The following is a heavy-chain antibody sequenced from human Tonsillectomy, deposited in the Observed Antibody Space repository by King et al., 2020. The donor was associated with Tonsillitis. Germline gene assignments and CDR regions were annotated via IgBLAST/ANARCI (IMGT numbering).Heavy chain of an antibody. D-gene: IGHD3-9*01. CDR1: GFTFGDYA. Sequence: VQLVESGGGLVQPGRSLRLSCTASGFTFGDYAMTWVRQAPGKGLEWVGFIRSKAYGGTTEYAASVKGRFTISRDDSRSIAYLQMNSLKTEDTAVYFCTVNYYILTGYYETNNMDVWGKGTTVTVSS. V-gene: IGHV3-49*04. CDR2: IRSKAYGGTT. J-gene: IGHJ6*03. CDR3: TVNYYILTGYYETNNMDV.